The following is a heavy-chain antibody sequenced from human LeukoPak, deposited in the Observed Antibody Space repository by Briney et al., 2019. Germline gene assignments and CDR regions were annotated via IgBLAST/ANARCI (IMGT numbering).Heavy chain of an antibody. CDR1: GGSISSSSHN. V-gene: IGHV4-39*01. J-gene: IGHJ6*02. CDR3: ARHVDYGSGNYYKRTYYYYGMDV. D-gene: IGHD3-10*01. Sequence: SETLSLTCTVSGGSISSSSHNWGWIRQPPGKGLEWIGCIYYSGSTYYNPSLKSRVTIFVDTSKNQFSLKLSSVTAADTAVYYCARHVDYGSGNYYKRTYYYYGMDVWGQGTTVTVSS. CDR2: IYYSGST.